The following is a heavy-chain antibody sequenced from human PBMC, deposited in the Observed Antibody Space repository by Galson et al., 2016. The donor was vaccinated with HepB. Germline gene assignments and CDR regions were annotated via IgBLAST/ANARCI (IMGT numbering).Heavy chain of an antibody. D-gene: IGHD6-13*01. Sequence: SLRLSCASSGFTFSTYPLHWVRQAPGKGLEWVAVISYDGRYEYYADSVKGRFTVSRDNSKNMLYLQMNSLRAEDTAVFYCARGSGAGTLGYCMDFWGQGTTVTVSS. CDR1: GFTFSTYP. CDR3: ARGSGAGTLGYCMDF. V-gene: IGHV3-30*04. J-gene: IGHJ6*02. CDR2: ISYDGRYE.